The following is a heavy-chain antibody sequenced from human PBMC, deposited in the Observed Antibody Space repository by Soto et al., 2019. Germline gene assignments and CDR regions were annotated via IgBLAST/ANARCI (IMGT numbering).Heavy chain of an antibody. J-gene: IGHJ4*02. CDR2: ISGSGSSR. Sequence: EVQLLESGGDLVQPGGSLRLSCAASGFTFSTYAMSWVRQAPGKGLEWVSAISGSGSSRYYADSAKGRFTISRDNSKNTLYLQMNSLRAEDTAVYYCAKDERHIVVVTATPDYWGQGTLVTVSS. CDR3: AKDERHIVVVTATPDY. CDR1: GFTFSTYA. V-gene: IGHV3-23*01. D-gene: IGHD2-21*02.